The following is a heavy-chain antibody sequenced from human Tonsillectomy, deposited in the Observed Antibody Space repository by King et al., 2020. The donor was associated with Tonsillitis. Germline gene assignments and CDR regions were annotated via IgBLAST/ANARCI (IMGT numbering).Heavy chain of an antibody. CDR2: ISDSSSYI. CDR3: ARQEGTYGGNSDWYFDL. V-gene: IGHV3-21*01. CDR1: GFTFSSYF. D-gene: IGHD4-23*01. J-gene: IGHJ2*01. Sequence: VQLVESGGGPVKPGGSLRLSCAASGFTFSSYFMNWVRQAPGKGLEWVSSISDSSSYIYYADSVKGRFTISRDNAKNSLYLQMNSLRAEDTAVYYCARQEGTYGGNSDWYFDLWGRGTLVTVSS.